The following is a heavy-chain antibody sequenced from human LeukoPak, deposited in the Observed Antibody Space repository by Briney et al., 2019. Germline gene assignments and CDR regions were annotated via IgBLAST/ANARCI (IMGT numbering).Heavy chain of an antibody. CDR2: INHSGST. J-gene: IGHJ4*02. V-gene: IGHV4-34*01. CDR3: ARRWRVWSGYRHEFDY. Sequence: GPLRLSCAASGFTFSSYAMSWVRQAPGKGLEWIGEINHSGSTNYNPSLKSRVTISVDTSKDQFSLKLSSVTAADTAVYYCARRWRVWSGYRHEFDYWGQGTLVTVSS. CDR1: GFTFSSYA. D-gene: IGHD5-12*01.